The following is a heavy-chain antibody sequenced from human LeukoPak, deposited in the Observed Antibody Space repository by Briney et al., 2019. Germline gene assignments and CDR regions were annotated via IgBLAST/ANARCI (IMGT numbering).Heavy chain of an antibody. Sequence: VASVKVSCKASGYTFTSYGISWVRQAPGQGLEWTGWISAYNGNTNYAQKLQGRVTMTTDTSTSTAYMELRSLRSDDTAVYYCASVRTGTTLAYYYYYYMDVWGKGTTVTVSS. V-gene: IGHV1-18*01. CDR1: GYTFTSYG. D-gene: IGHD1-1*01. CDR3: ASVRTGTTLAYYYYYYMDV. CDR2: ISAYNGNT. J-gene: IGHJ6*03.